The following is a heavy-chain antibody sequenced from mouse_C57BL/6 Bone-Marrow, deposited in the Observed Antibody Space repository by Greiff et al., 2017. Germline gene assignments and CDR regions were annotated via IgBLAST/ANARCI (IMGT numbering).Heavy chain of an antibody. D-gene: IGHD2-3*01. CDR1: GYTFTSYW. Sequence: QVQLKQSGAELAKPGASVKLSCKASGYTFTSYWMHWVKQRPGQGLEWIGYINPSSGYTKYNQKFKDKATLTADKSSSTAYMQLSSLTSEDSAVYYCERSKWLLLDYWGQGTTLTVSS. CDR2: INPSSGYT. V-gene: IGHV1-7*01. J-gene: IGHJ2*01. CDR3: ERSKWLLLDY.